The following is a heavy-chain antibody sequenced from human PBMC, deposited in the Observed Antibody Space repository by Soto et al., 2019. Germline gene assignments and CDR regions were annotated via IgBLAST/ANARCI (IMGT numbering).Heavy chain of an antibody. CDR2: ISYDGKQT. CDR3: ARDGWGSNWYFDL. V-gene: IGHV3-30*03. CDR1: GVTFKDYG. J-gene: IGHJ2*01. D-gene: IGHD3-16*01. Sequence: GGSLRLSCGAPGVTFKDYGMHWVRQAPGKGLEWVAFISYDGKQTYYADSVKGRFTISKDKSKRTLFLQMNSLRVDDTAVYYCARDGWGSNWYFDLWGRGTMVTVSS.